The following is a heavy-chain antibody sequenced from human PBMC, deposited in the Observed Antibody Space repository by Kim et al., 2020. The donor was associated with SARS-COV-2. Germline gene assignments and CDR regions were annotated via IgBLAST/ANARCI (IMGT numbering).Heavy chain of an antibody. CDR3: AIGVWTGGY. CDR2: ISTKTGDP. Sequence: ASVKVSCKASGYTFTDYTMVWVRQAPGQGLEWVGWISTKTGDPTYAQGFTGRFVFSLDTSVSTAYLQISSVKADDTAVYYCAIGVWTGGYWGQGTLVTVSS. V-gene: IGHV7-4-1*02. CDR1: GYTFTDYT. J-gene: IGHJ4*02. D-gene: IGHD7-27*01.